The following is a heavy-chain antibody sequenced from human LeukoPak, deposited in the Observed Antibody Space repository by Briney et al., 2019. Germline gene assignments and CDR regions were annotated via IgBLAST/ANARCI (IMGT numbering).Heavy chain of an antibody. V-gene: IGHV4-59*08. J-gene: IGHJ4*02. D-gene: IGHD2-21*02. CDR2: IYYSGST. Sequence: SETLSLTCTVSGGSISSYHWSWIRQPPGKGLEWIGYIYYSGSTIYNPSLKGRVTISVDTSKNQFSLKLSSVTAADTAVYYCARAYCGGDCSFDYWGQGTLVTVSS. CDR3: ARAYCGGDCSFDY. CDR1: GGSISSYH.